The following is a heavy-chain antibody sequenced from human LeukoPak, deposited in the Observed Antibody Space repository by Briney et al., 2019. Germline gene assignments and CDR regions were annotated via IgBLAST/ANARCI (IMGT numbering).Heavy chain of an antibody. V-gene: IGHV3-23*01. J-gene: IGHJ6*03. D-gene: IGHD3-10*01. CDR1: GFTFSSYA. Sequence: GGSLRLSCAASGFTFSSYAMSWVRQAPGKGLEWVSAISGSGGSTYYADSVKGRFTISRDNSKNTLYLQMNSLRAEDTAVYYCARDGPYYGSGYYYYYMDVWGKGTTVTVSS. CDR2: ISGSGGST. CDR3: ARDGPYYGSGYYYYYMDV.